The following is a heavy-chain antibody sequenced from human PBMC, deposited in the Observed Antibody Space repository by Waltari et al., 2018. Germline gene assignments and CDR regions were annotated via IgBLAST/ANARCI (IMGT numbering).Heavy chain of an antibody. J-gene: IGHJ3*01. CDR2: VEPEDGET. Sequence: EVQLLQSGTELKKPGSTVKISCQVSGYRFTDYYIHWVQQAPGKGPQWMGLVEPEDGETRYAERCQGRVTITADTSTETAFMELSSLTSDDTAVYYCVTALGDRSSASRPFDVWGLGTLITVSS. V-gene: IGHV1-69-2*01. CDR3: VTALGDRSSASRPFDV. D-gene: IGHD3-10*01. CDR1: GYRFTDYY.